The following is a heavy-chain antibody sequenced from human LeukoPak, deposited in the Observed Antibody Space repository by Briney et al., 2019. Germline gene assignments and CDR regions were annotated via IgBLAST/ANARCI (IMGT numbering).Heavy chain of an antibody. CDR2: IKEDGTKK. V-gene: IGHV3-7*03. CDR3: ATPLDYYDSSGYHQGGD. CDR1: GFTFSRHW. J-gene: IGHJ4*02. Sequence: PGGSLRLSCAASGFTFSRHWMTWVRQAPGKGLEWVANIKEDGTKKNYVDSVKGRFTISRDNAKNSLYLQMSSLRAEDTVVYYCATPLDYYDSSGYHQGGDWGQGTLVTVSS. D-gene: IGHD3-22*01.